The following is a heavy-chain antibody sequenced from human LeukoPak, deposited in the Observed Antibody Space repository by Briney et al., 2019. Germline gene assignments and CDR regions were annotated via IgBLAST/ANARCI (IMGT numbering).Heavy chain of an antibody. CDR1: GAPISTYY. J-gene: IGHJ5*02. D-gene: IGHD4-17*01. CDR3: ARHGYGDFKFDP. Sequence: SDTLPLTCTVSGAPISTYYWSWLRQPPGKGLEWIGYISNSGNTKYNPSLESRLTVSVHTSKNQVSLNLRSVTAADTAMYYCARHGYGDFKFDPWGQGTLVTVSS. V-gene: IGHV4-59*08. CDR2: ISNSGNT.